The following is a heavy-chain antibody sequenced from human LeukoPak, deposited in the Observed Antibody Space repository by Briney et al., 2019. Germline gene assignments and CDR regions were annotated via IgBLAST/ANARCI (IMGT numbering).Heavy chain of an antibody. CDR2: IDWDGDK. V-gene: IGHV2-70*11. D-gene: IGHD6-13*01. J-gene: IGHJ5*02. CDR3: ARIVAAAGNGFDT. CDR1: GFSLSTRGMC. Sequence: ESGPTLVNPTQTLTLTCTLSGFSLSTRGMCVGWIRRPPGKALEWLARIDWDGDKHYRPSLKTRLTISKDTSKNQVVLTMTNMDPVDTATYYCARIVAAAGNGFDTWGQGTLVTVSP.